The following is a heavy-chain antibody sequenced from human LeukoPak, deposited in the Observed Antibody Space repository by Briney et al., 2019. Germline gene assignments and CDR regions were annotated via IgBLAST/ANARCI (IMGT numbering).Heavy chain of an antibody. D-gene: IGHD1-26*01. J-gene: IGHJ4*02. CDR3: AKTGGTYYGSDY. V-gene: IGHV3-23*01. CDR1: GFTFSGYV. CDR2: ISGSGSTT. Sequence: PGGSLRLSCAASGFTFSGYVMSWVRQAPGKGLEWVSSISGSGSTTYYADTVKGRFTISRDNSKNTLYLQMNSLRGEDTALDYCAKTGGTYYGSDYWGQGTLVTVSS.